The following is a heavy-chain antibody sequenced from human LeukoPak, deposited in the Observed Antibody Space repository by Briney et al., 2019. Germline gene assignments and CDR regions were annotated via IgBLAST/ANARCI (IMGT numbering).Heavy chain of an antibody. CDR1: GFTFSSYA. CDR2: MSSDGSNK. J-gene: IGHJ3*01. Sequence: HPGGSLRLSCSASGFTFSSYAFHWVRQAPAKGLEWVAFMSSDGSNKYYADSVQGRFTISRDNSKNTLYLQMNSLRVEDTAVYYCARPDSSGWSHAFDVWGQGTMVTVSS. V-gene: IGHV3-30-3*01. CDR3: ARPDSSGWSHAFDV. D-gene: IGHD6-19*01.